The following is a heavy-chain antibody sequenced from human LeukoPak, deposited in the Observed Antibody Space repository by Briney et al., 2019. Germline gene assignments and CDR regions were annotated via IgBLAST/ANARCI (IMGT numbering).Heavy chain of an antibody. Sequence: SQTLSPTCAISGDSVSSNSAAWNWIRQSPSRGLEWLGRTYYRSKWYNDYAVSVKSRITINPDTSKNQFSLQLNSVTPEDTAVYYCARDLVLRESPGRTRIAVAGRFDPWGQGTLVTVSS. CDR3: ARDLVLRESPGRTRIAVAGRFDP. J-gene: IGHJ5*02. CDR2: TYYRSKWYN. D-gene: IGHD6-19*01. CDR1: GDSVSSNSAA. V-gene: IGHV6-1*01.